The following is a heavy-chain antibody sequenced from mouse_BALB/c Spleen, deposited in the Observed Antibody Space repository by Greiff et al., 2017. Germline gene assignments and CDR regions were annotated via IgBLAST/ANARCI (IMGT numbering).Heavy chain of an antibody. CDR1: GYTFTSYW. CDR3: AREGYYDYERAMDY. CDR2: INPSTGYT. D-gene: IGHD2-4*01. J-gene: IGHJ4*01. V-gene: IGHV1-7*01. Sequence: VQLQQSGAELAKPGASVKMSCKASGYTFTSYWMHWVKQRPGQGLEWIGYINPSTGYTEYNQKFKDKATLTADKSSSTAYMQLSSLTSEDSAVYYCAREGYYDYERAMDYWGQGTSVTVSS.